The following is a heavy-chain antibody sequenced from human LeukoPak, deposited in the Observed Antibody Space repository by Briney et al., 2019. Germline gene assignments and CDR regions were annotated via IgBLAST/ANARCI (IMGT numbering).Heavy chain of an antibody. D-gene: IGHD4-17*01. CDR2: ISGSSAST. CDR3: AREDYSGDYEYYFDY. V-gene: IGHV3-23*01. J-gene: IGHJ4*02. CDR1: GFTFSNYA. Sequence: GGSLRLSXAASGFTFSNYAMTWFRQGPGKGLEWVSAISGSSASTSYADSVKGRFTISRDNSKNSLYLPMNSLRAEDTAVYYCAREDYSGDYEYYFDYWGQGTLVTVSS.